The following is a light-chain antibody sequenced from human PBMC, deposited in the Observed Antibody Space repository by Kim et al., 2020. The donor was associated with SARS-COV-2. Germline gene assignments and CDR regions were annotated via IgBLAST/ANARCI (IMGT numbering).Light chain of an antibody. Sequence: SYELTQPLSVSVALGQTARITCGGNNIGSKNVHWYQQKPGQAPVLVIYRDSNRPSGIPERFSGSNSGNTANLTISRAQAGDEADYYCQVWDSSFVVFGGGTQLTVL. V-gene: IGLV3-9*01. CDR1: NIGSKN. CDR3: QVWDSSFVV. CDR2: RDS. J-gene: IGLJ2*01.